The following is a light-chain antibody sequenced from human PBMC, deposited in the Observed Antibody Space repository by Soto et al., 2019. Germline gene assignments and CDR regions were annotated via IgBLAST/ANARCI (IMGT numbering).Light chain of an antibody. J-gene: IGLJ3*02. CDR1: SGAVTSGHF. Sequence: QAVVTQEPSLTVSPGGTVTLTCGSSSGAVTSGHFPYWFQQRPGQAPRTLIYDTSNKHSWTPDRFSGSLLGGKAALTLSGAQPEDEADYYCLLSYSGARVFGGGTKLTVL. CDR2: DTS. CDR3: LLSYSGARV. V-gene: IGLV7-46*01.